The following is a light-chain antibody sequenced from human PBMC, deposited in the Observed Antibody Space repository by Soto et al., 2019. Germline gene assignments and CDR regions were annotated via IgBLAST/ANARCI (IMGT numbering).Light chain of an antibody. Sequence: EAVLTQSPATLSVFPGERATLSCRASQSVATNLAWYQQRPGQAPRLLIYGASTRATGIPARFSGSGSGTEFTLTNSSLQSEDFAVYYCQQYNNWPPGTFGQGTKV. J-gene: IGKJ1*01. CDR1: QSVATN. CDR2: GAS. V-gene: IGKV3-15*01. CDR3: QQYNNWPPGT.